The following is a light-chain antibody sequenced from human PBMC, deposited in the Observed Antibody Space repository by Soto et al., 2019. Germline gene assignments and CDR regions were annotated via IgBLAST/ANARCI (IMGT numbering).Light chain of an antibody. Sequence: GDRVTITCRASQYIHNYLAWYQQKPGEAPKLLIYEAANLESGVPSSLSGSGTGTEFTLTISSLQPDDFATYYCQQSNNYPWTFGQGTRVEI. CDR2: EAA. J-gene: IGKJ1*01. CDR1: QYIHNY. V-gene: IGKV1-5*03. CDR3: QQSNNYPWT.